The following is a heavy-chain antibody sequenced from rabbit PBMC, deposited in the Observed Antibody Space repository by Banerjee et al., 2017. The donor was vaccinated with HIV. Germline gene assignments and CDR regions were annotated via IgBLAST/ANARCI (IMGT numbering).Heavy chain of an antibody. CDR3: ARDLAGVIGWNFGL. V-gene: IGHV1S45*01. CDR2: IYAGSSGNT. CDR1: GSDISSNA. Sequence: QEQLVESGGGLVQPEGSLTLTCKASGSDISSNAMCWVRQAPGKGLEWTACIYAGSSGNTVYASWAKGRFTISKTSSTTVTLQMTSLTAADTATYFCARDLAGVIGWNFGLWGQGTLVT. D-gene: IGHD4-1*01. J-gene: IGHJ4*01.